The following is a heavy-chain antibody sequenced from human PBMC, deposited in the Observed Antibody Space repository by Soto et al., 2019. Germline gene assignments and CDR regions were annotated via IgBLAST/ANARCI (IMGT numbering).Heavy chain of an antibody. J-gene: IGHJ4*02. D-gene: IGHD3-9*01. CDR2: ISYDGSNK. CDR1: GFTFSSYG. V-gene: IGHV3-30*18. Sequence: GGSLRLSCAASGFTFSSYGMHWVRQAPGKGLEWVAVISYDGSNKYYADSVKGRFTISRDNSKNTLYLQMNSLRAEDTAVYYCAKDVLRYFDCFSGSDYWGQGTLVTVSS. CDR3: AKDVLRYFDCFSGSDY.